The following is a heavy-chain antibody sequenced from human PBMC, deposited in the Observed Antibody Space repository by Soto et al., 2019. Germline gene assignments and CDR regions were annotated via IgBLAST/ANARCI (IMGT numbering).Heavy chain of an antibody. D-gene: IGHD6-19*01. CDR2: ISAYNGNT. V-gene: IGHV1-18*01. CDR1: GYTFTSDG. J-gene: IGHJ4*02. Sequence: ASVNGACKASGYTFTSDGSSWVRQAPGQGLEWMGWISAYNGNTNYAQKLQGRVTMTTDTSTSTAYMELRSLRSDDTAVYYCAKDRGSSGWPFDYWGQGTLVTVSS. CDR3: AKDRGSSGWPFDY.